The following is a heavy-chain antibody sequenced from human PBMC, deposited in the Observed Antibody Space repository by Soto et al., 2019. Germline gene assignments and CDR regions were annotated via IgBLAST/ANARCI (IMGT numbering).Heavy chain of an antibody. CDR1: GGSFSGYY. CDR2: INHSGST. V-gene: IGHV4-34*01. D-gene: IGHD1-1*01. Sequence: QVQLQQWGAGLLKPSETLSLTCAVYGGSFSGYYWSWIRQPPGKGLEWIGEINHSGSTNYNPSLKSRVTISVDTSKNQFSLKLSCVTAADTAVYYCARQDRGYYYYYYGMDVWGQGTTVTVSS. J-gene: IGHJ6*02. CDR3: ARQDRGYYYYYYGMDV.